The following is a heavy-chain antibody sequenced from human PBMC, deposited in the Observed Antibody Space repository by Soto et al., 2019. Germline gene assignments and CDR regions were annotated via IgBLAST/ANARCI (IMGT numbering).Heavy chain of an antibody. CDR3: ARSDITGTTGWFDP. J-gene: IGHJ5*02. D-gene: IGHD1-20*01. CDR2: ISSSSSYI. Sequence: GGSLRLSCAASGFTFSSYSMNWVRQAPGKGLEWVSSISSSSSYIYYADSVKGRFTISRDNAKNSLYLQMNSLRAEDTAVYYCARSDITGTTGWFDPWGQGTLVTVS. CDR1: GFTFSSYS. V-gene: IGHV3-21*01.